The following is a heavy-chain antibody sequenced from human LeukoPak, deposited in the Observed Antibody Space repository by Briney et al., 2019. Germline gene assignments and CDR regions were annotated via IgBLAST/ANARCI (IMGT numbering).Heavy chain of an antibody. CDR2: IYTSGTT. Sequence: SETLSLTCTVSGGSRSSHFWSWIRQPAGKGLEWIGRIYTSGTTNYNPSLKSRVSMSVDTSKNQFSLKLSSVTAADTAVYYCARESGTERYFDYWGQGTLVTVSS. D-gene: IGHD1-26*01. CDR1: GGSRSSHF. V-gene: IGHV4-4*07. J-gene: IGHJ4*02. CDR3: ARESGTERYFDY.